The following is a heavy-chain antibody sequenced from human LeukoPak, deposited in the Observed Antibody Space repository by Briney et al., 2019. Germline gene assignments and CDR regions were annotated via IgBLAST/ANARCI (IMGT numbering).Heavy chain of an antibody. CDR3: ARDNGNWFDP. CDR2: IFYSGST. CDR1: GGSMNNYY. D-gene: IGHD3-16*02. Sequence: SETLSLTCTVSGGSMNNYYWGWIRQPPGKGLKWIGFIFYSGSTSYNPSLKSRVTISVDTSKNQFSLKLSSVTAADTAVYYCARDNGNWFDPWGQGTLVTVSS. J-gene: IGHJ5*02. V-gene: IGHV4-59*01.